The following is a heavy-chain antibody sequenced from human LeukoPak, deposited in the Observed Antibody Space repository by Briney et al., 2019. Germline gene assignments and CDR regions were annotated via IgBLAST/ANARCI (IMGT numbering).Heavy chain of an antibody. CDR2: INPNSGGT. V-gene: IGHV1-2*02. J-gene: IGHJ4*02. D-gene: IGHD3-3*01. Sequence: ASVKVSCTASGYTFTGYYMHWVRQAPGQGLEWMGWINPNSGGTNYAQKFQGRVTMTRDTSISTAYMELSRLRSDDTAVYYCARSRHYDFWSGLLPFWGQGTLVTVSS. CDR3: ARSRHYDFWSGLLPF. CDR1: GYTFTGYY.